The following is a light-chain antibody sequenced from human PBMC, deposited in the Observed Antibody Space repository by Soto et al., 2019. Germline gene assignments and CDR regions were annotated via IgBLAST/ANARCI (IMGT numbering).Light chain of an antibody. V-gene: IGKV3-20*01. Sequence: EIVLTQSPGTLSLSPGERATLSCRASQSVSSSFLAWYQQKPGQAPRLLIYGASSRSTGISDRFSGSGSGTYFSLPIRRLEPEDFAVYYCQQYDSSRWTFGQGTKVEIK. J-gene: IGKJ1*01. CDR1: QSVSSSF. CDR2: GAS. CDR3: QQYDSSRWT.